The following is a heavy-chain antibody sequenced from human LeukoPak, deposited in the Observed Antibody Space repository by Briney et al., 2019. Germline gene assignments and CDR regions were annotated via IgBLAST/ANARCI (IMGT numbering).Heavy chain of an antibody. D-gene: IGHD4-17*01. V-gene: IGHV4-59*08. CDR3: ARLYGDYTNYFDY. Sequence: SETLSLTCTVSGGAISSYYWGWSRQRPGKGLEWSGYIYYSGSTNYNPSLKSRVTISVDTSKTQFSLKLSSVTAADTAVYYCARLYGDYTNYFDYWGQGTLVTVSS. J-gene: IGHJ4*02. CDR2: IYYSGST. CDR1: GGAISSYY.